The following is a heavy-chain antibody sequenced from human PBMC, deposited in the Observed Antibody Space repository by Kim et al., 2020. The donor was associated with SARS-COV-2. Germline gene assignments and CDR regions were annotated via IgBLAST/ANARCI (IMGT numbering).Heavy chain of an antibody. CDR1: GYTFTSYD. CDR3: AAYCSGGSCYSYYYYGMDV. CDR2: MNPNSGNT. J-gene: IGHJ6*02. Sequence: ASVKVSCKASGYTFTSYDINWVRQATGQGLEWMGWMNPNSGNTGYAQKFQGRVTMTRNTSISTAYMELSSLRSEDTAVYYCAAYCSGGSCYSYYYYGMDVWGQGTTVTVSS. D-gene: IGHD2-15*01. V-gene: IGHV1-8*01.